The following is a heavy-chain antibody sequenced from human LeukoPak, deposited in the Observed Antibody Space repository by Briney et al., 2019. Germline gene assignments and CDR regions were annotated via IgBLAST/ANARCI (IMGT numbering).Heavy chain of an antibody. CDR2: IYTSGST. V-gene: IGHV4-4*07. J-gene: IGHJ5*02. CDR1: GSSISSYY. Sequence: PSETLSLTCTVSGSSISSYYWSWIRQPAGKGLEWIGRIYTSGSTNYNPSLKSRVTMSVDTSKNQFSLKLSSVTAADTAVYYCARDRSYDFWSGYSNWFDPWGQGTLVTVSS. CDR3: ARDRSYDFWSGYSNWFDP. D-gene: IGHD3-3*01.